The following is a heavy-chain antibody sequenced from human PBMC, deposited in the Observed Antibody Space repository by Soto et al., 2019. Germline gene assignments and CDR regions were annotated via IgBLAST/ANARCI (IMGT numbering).Heavy chain of an antibody. D-gene: IGHD2-21*02. V-gene: IGHV3-48*02. CDR2: ITSSGDSI. J-gene: IGHJ4*02. CDR1: GFRFGEHS. CDR3: ARLPKGSMVTS. Sequence: GGSLRLSCAASGFRFGEHSMNWVRQAPGKGLEWLSYITSSGDSIYYADSVEGRFTVSRDNAKNSLFLHMNSLRDDDTAVYYCARLPKGSMVTSWGQGTLVTVS.